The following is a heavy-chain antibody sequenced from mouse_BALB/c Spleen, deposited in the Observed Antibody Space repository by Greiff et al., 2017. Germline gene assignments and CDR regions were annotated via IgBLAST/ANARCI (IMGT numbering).Heavy chain of an antibody. CDR3: ARRGSGAMDY. D-gene: IGHD3-1*01. Sequence: DVHLVESGPGLVKPSQSLSLTCTVTGYSITSDYAWNWIRQFPGNKLEWMGYISYSGSTSYNPSLKSRISITRDTSKNQFFLQLNSVTTEDTATYYCARRGSGAMDYWGQGTSVTVSS. CDR2: ISYSGST. J-gene: IGHJ4*01. CDR1: GYSITSDYA. V-gene: IGHV3-2*02.